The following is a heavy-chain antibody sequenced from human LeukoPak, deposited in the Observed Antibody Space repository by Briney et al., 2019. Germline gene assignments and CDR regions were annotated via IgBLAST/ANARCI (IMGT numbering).Heavy chain of an antibody. J-gene: IGHJ4*02. CDR1: GGSISSYY. D-gene: IGHD3-22*01. CDR3: AREGQSSGYYYGSYYFDY. Sequence: SETLSLTCTVSGGSISSYYWSWIRQPPGKGLEWIGRIYTSGSTNYNPSLKSRVTMSVDTSKNQFSLKLSSVTAADTAVYYCAREGQSSGYYYGSYYFDYWGQGTLVTVSS. V-gene: IGHV4-4*07. CDR2: IYTSGST.